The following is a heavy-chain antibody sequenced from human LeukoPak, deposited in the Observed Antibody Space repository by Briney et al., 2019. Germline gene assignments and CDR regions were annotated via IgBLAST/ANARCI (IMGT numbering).Heavy chain of an antibody. D-gene: IGHD3-22*01. CDR2: ISYSGNT. CDR3: ARDSSGFYYARMLNY. Sequence: PSETLSLTCAVYGGSFSGYYWTWIRQPPGKGLEWIGCISYSGNTYYNPSLKSRVTISVDTSKKQFSLKLTSVTAADTAFYYCARDSSGFYYARMLNYWGQGTLVTVSS. J-gene: IGHJ4*02. CDR1: GGSFSGYY. V-gene: IGHV4-34*01.